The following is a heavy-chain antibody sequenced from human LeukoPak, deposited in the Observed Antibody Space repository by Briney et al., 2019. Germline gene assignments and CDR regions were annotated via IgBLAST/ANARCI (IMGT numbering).Heavy chain of an antibody. CDR3: GRAGDIVVVPAAINFDH. CDR1: GGSFRGYY. CDR2: INHSGST. J-gene: IGHJ4*02. V-gene: IGHV4-34*01. D-gene: IGHD2-2*02. Sequence: PSETLSLTCAVSGGSFRGYYWSWRRQPPGKGLQGMGEINHSGSTNYNPSHKSRVTISVYTYKTQISLKLSTFTAADTAVYYRGRAGDIVVVPAAINFDHWGQGTLLTVST.